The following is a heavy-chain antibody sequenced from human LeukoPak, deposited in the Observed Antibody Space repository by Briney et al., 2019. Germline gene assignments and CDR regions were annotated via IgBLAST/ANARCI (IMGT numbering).Heavy chain of an antibody. V-gene: IGHV3-11*04. D-gene: IGHD6-13*01. Sequence: GGSLRLSCAASGFTVSDNYMSWIRQAPGTGLVWVSYISSSGSTIYYADSVKGRFTISRDNAKNSLYLQMNSLRAEDTAVYYCARPYSSSWSDAFDIWGQGTMVTVSS. CDR2: ISSSGSTI. CDR3: ARPYSSSWSDAFDI. J-gene: IGHJ3*02. CDR1: GFTVSDNY.